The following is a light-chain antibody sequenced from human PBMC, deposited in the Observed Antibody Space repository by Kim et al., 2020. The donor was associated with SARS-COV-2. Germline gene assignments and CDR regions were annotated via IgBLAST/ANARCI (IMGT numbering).Light chain of an antibody. CDR1: SSGVGGYNY. CDR2: EVS. V-gene: IGLV2-8*01. J-gene: IGLJ2*01. CDR3: SSYAGSNIVL. Sequence: GQSVTISCTGSSSGVGGYNYVSWYQQHPGKAPKLMIYEVSERPSGVPDRFSGSKSGNTASLTVSGLQAEDEADYYCSSYAGSNIVLFGGGTQLTVL.